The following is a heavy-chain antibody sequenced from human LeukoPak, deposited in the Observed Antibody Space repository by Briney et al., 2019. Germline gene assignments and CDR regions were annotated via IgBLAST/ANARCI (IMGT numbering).Heavy chain of an antibody. D-gene: IGHD6-19*01. V-gene: IGHV1-69*13. Sequence: SVKVSCKASGYTFTGYYMHWVRQAPGQGLEWMGGIIPIFGTANYAQKFQGRVTITADESTSTAYMELSSLRSEDTAVYYCARDPGIAVASYYGMDVWGQGTTVTVSS. CDR3: ARDPGIAVASYYGMDV. CDR1: GYTFTGYY. J-gene: IGHJ6*02. CDR2: IIPIFGTA.